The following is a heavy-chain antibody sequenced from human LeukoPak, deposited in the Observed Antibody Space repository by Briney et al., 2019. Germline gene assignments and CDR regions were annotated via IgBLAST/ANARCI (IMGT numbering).Heavy chain of an antibody. CDR2: IYSDGST. J-gene: IGHJ4*02. D-gene: IGHD2-21*01. Sequence: GGSLRLSCATSGFTFNNYAMSWVRQAPGTGLEWLSIIYSDGSTYYADSVKGRFTISRDNSKNTLYLQMNSLRAEDTAVYYCARVVVISNSDYFDYWGQGTLVTVSS. CDR3: ARVVVISNSDYFDY. V-gene: IGHV3-53*01. CDR1: GFTFNNYA.